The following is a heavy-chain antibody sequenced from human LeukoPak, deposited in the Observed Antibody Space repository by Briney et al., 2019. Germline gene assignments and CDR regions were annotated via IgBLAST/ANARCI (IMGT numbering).Heavy chain of an antibody. CDR3: ARRSGSSWSSFDY. Sequence: GGSLRLSCAASGFTFSSYTMNWVRQAPGKGLEWVSGISGFGGSTYYAPSVKGRLTISRDNFRNMLYLHLDSLRVEDTAIYYCARRSGSSWSSFDYWGQGALVTVSS. J-gene: IGHJ4*02. V-gene: IGHV3-23*01. D-gene: IGHD6-13*01. CDR1: GFTFSSYT. CDR2: ISGFGGST.